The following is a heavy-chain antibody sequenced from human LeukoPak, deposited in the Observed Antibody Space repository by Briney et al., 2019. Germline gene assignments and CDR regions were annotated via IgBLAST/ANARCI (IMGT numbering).Heavy chain of an antibody. CDR3: ARGLGGDYPADY. Sequence: PGGSLRLSCAASGFTVSSTYMSWVRQAPGKGLGWVSVIDSGGSTNYADSVKGRFTISRDSSKNSLYPQMDSLRAENTAVYYCARGLGGDYPADYWGQGTLVTVSS. D-gene: IGHD2-21*02. CDR1: GFTVSSTY. V-gene: IGHV3-66*01. CDR2: IDSGGST. J-gene: IGHJ4*02.